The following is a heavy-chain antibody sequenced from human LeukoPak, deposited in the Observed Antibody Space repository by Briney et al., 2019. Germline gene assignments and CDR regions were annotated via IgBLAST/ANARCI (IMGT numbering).Heavy chain of an antibody. CDR2: INHSGST. Sequence: SETLSLTCTVSGGSISNYYWSWIRQPPGKGLEWIGEINHSGSTNYNPSLKSRVTISVDTSKNQFSLKLSSVTAADTAVYYCARGLENAAAAAFDYWGRGALVTVSS. V-gene: IGHV4-34*01. CDR3: ARGLENAAAAAFDY. CDR1: GGSISNYY. D-gene: IGHD2-2*01. J-gene: IGHJ4*02.